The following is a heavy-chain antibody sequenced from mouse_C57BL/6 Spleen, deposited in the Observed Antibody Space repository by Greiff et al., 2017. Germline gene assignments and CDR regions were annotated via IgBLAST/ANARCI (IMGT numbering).Heavy chain of an antibody. V-gene: IGHV1-76*01. CDR3: AREVTTVVATKAMDY. CDR1: GYTFTDYY. Sequence: VQVVESGAELVRPGASVKLSCKASGYTFTDYYINWVKQRPGQGLEWIARIYPGSGNTYYNEKFKGKATLTAEKSSSTAYMQLSSLTSEDSAVYFCAREVTTVVATKAMDYWGQGTSVTVSS. D-gene: IGHD1-1*01. J-gene: IGHJ4*01. CDR2: IYPGSGNT.